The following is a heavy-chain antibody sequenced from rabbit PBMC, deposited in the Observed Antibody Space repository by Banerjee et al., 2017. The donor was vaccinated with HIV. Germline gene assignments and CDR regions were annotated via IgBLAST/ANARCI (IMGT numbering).Heavy chain of an antibody. J-gene: IGHJ2*01. CDR3: VRVKGYDDYGDYGDAFDP. CDR1: GFDFSSYG. CDR2: IDPIFGST. V-gene: IGHV1S47*01. D-gene: IGHD2-1*01. Sequence: QEQLVESGGGLVQPGGSLKLSCKASGFDFSSYGVSWVRQAPGKGLEWIGYIDPIFGSTDYASWVNGRFTISSHNAQNTLYLQLNSLTAADTATYFCVRVKGYDDYGDYGDAFDPWGPGTLVTVS.